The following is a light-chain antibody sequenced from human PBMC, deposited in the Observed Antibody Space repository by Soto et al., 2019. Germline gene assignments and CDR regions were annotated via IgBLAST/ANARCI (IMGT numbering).Light chain of an antibody. CDR2: EVT. J-gene: IGLJ3*02. Sequence: QSALTQPASVSGSPGQSITISCTGTSSDVGGYNFVSWYQQHPGKTPKLMIYEVTNRPSGVSNRFSGSKSGNTASLTISGLQAEDEAAYYCSSYTSSNTGVFGGGTKLTVL. CDR3: SSYTSSNTGV. CDR1: SSDVGGYNF. V-gene: IGLV2-14*01.